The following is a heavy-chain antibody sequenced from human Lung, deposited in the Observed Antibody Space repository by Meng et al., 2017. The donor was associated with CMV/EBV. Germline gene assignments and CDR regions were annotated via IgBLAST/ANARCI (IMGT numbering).Heavy chain of an antibody. Sequence: ASLXVSXKASGYTFTGYFMHWVRQAPGQGLEWMGWINPNSGGTNYAQKFQGRVIMTWDTSISSAYMQLSRLTSNDTAVFYCARGGLSTALPEAPSSSSIDNWXQGTLVTVSS. J-gene: IGHJ4*01. CDR3: ARGGLSTALPEAPSSSSIDN. D-gene: IGHD2/OR15-2a*01. CDR1: GYTFTGYF. CDR2: INPNSGGT. V-gene: IGHV1-2*02.